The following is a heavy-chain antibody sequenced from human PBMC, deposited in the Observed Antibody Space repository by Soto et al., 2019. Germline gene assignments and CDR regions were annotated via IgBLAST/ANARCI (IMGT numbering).Heavy chain of an antibody. Sequence: SETLSLTCTVSGGSISSSDFYWGWLRQTPGKGLEFIGSMYYSGTTYYNPSLKSRVTISVDTSKNQFTLKLISVTAADTAVYYCAVVDSTGNWFDPWGEGAPVTVSS. CDR3: AVVDSTGNWFDP. CDR1: GGSISSSDFY. V-gene: IGHV4-39*01. J-gene: IGHJ5*02. D-gene: IGHD6-25*01. CDR2: MYYSGTT.